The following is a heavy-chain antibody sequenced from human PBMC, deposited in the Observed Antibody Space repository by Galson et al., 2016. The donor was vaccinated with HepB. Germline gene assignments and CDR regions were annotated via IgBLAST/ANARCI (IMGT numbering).Heavy chain of an antibody. J-gene: IGHJ4*02. CDR3: ASAYYYDSSRYYYFNY. Sequence: QSGAEVKKPGESLKISCKGSGDTFNSHWIGWVRQMSGKGLEYMGIIYPGDSDTRYNPSFQGQVTISADKSISTAYLQWSSLKASDSAMYYCASAYYYDSSRYYYFNYWGQGTLVTVSS. CDR1: GDTFNSHW. V-gene: IGHV5-51*01. CDR2: IYPGDSDT. D-gene: IGHD3-22*01.